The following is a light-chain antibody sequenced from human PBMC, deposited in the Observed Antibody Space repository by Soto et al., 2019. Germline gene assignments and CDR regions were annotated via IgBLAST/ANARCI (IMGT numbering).Light chain of an antibody. Sequence: QSALTQPPSASGSPGQSVTISGTGTSSDVGGYVYVSWYQQYPGKAPKLIIYEVNKRTSGVPDRFSGSKSGNTASLTVSGLQAEDEADYYCSSYAGTNIDVVFGGGTKLTVL. CDR3: SSYAGTNIDVV. V-gene: IGLV2-8*01. J-gene: IGLJ2*01. CDR2: EVN. CDR1: SSDVGGYVY.